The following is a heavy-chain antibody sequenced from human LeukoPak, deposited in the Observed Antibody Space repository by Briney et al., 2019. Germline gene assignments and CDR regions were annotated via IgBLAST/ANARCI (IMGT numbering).Heavy chain of an antibody. J-gene: IGHJ4*02. V-gene: IGHV3-53*01. D-gene: IGHD4-17*01. CDR2: IYSGGGT. CDR3: ARAPMTTEDY. CDR1: GFTFSSYA. Sequence: GGSLRLSCAASGFTFSSYAMSWVRQAPGKGLEWVSVIYSGGGTNYADSVKGRFTISRDRSKNTLYLQMNSLRVEDTAVYYCARAPMTTEDYWGQGTLVTVSS.